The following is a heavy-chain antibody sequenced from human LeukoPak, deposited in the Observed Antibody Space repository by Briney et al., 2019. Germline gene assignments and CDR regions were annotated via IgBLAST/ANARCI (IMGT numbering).Heavy chain of an antibody. D-gene: IGHD3-16*01. V-gene: IGHV3-7*01. Sequence: GGSLRLSCAASGFTFSTYWMTWVRQAPGKGLDWVGNIKQDGSETYYADSLKGRFTISRDNAKNSLFLQMSSLRGEDTALYYCATEHWGPNSWGQGTLVTVSS. J-gene: IGHJ4*02. CDR3: ATEHWGPNS. CDR2: IKQDGSET. CDR1: GFTFSTYW.